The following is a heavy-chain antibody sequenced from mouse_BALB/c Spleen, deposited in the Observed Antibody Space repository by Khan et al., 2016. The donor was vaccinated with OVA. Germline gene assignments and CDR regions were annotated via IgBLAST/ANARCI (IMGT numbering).Heavy chain of an antibody. J-gene: IGHJ4*01. CDR2: LSSGGNT. Sequence: EVQGVESGGGLVKPGGSLKLSCAASGFTFSSYAVSWVRQTPEKRLEWVASLSSGGNTYYPDSVTGRFTISRDAARNMLYLQRSSLMEEDRARYERTRWGDQWGQGSSVTGAS. CDR3: TRWGDQ. V-gene: IGHV5-6-5*01. CDR1: GFTFSSYA.